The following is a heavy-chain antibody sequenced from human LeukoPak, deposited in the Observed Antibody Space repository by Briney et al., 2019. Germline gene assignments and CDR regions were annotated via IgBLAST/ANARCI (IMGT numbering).Heavy chain of an antibody. CDR3: ARIYCSGGSCYSGPYYFDY. D-gene: IGHD2-15*01. Sequence: SGPALVKPTQTLTLTCTFSGFSLSAIGMSVSWIRQPPGKALGWLARIHWDDDKYYSTSLKSRLTISKDTSKNQVVLTMTNMDPVDTATYYCARIYCSGGSCYSGPYYFDYWGQGTLVTVSS. J-gene: IGHJ4*02. CDR2: IHWDDDK. V-gene: IGHV2-70*11. CDR1: GFSLSAIGMS.